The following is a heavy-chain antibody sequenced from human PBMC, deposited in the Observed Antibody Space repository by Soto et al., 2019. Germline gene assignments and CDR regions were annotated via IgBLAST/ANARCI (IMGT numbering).Heavy chain of an antibody. J-gene: IGHJ6*02. V-gene: IGHV1-69*13. CDR1: GGTFSSYA. CDR2: IIPIFGTA. D-gene: IGHD3-9*01. CDR3: ARDQRHYDILTGYYVYGMDV. Sequence: SSVQVSCKASGGTFSSYAISWVRQAPGQGLEWMGGIIPIFGTANYAQKFQGRVTITADESTSTAYMELSSLRSDDTAVYYCARDQRHYDILTGYYVYGMDVWGQ.